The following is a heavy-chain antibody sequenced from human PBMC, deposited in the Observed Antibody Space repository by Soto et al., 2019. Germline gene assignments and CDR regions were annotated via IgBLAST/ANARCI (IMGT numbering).Heavy chain of an antibody. CDR1: GFTFSSYA. CDR3: ARGGVAAAATGYYYGMDV. V-gene: IGHV3-64*02. D-gene: IGHD6-13*01. CDR2: ISSNGGST. J-gene: IGHJ6*02. Sequence: VQLVESGEGLVQPGGSLRLSCAASGFTFSSYAMHWVRQAPGKGLEYVSAISSNGGSTYYADSVKGRFTISRDNSKNTLYLQMGSLRAEDMAVYYCARGGVAAAATGYYYGMDVWGQGTTVTVSS.